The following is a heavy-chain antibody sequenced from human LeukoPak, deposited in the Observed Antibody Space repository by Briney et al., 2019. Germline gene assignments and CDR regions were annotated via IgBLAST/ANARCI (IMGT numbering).Heavy chain of an antibody. Sequence: GGSLRLSCAPSGFNFSDYYMRWLRQAPGKGLEWVSYISSSGSTIYYADSVKGRFTISRGNAKNSLYPQMDSLRADETAVVYLARDAEWLVSNWFDTWGQGTMVTVSS. CDR3: ARDAEWLVSNWFDT. CDR2: ISSSGSTI. V-gene: IGHV3-11*01. D-gene: IGHD6-19*01. J-gene: IGHJ5*02. CDR1: GFNFSDYY.